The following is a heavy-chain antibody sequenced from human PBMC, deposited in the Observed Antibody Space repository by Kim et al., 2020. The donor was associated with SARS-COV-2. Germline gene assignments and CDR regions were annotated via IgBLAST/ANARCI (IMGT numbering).Heavy chain of an antibody. D-gene: IGHD1-20*01. J-gene: IGHJ3*02. V-gene: IGHV3-21*01. Sequence: YYADSGKGRFTIYRDNANNSLDLQLNSRRAEDTAVYYWAREVGRYWAFDIWGQGTMVSVSS. CDR3: AREVGRYWAFDI.